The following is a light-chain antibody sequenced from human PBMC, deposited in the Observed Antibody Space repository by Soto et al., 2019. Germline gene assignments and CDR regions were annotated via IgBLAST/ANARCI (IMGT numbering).Light chain of an antibody. CDR2: DNN. V-gene: IGLV1-40*01. Sequence: QSVLTQAPSVSGAPGQRITISCAGSSSNIGGGYEVHWYQQLPGTAPKLLIYDNNHRPSGVPDRVSGSKSGTSASLSITGLQAEDEADYYCQAFGSRLSAAVVGGGSKLTVL. CDR3: QAFGSRLSAAV. CDR1: SSNIGGGYE. J-gene: IGLJ3*02.